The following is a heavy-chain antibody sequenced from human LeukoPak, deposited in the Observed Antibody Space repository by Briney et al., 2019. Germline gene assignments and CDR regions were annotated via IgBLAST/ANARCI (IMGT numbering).Heavy chain of an antibody. Sequence: SETLSLTCTVSSYSISDGYYWSWIRQPAGKGLEWIGRIYTSGSTNYNPSLKSRVTMSVDTSKNQFSLKLNSVTAADTAVYYCAREGGKWLPDWFDPWGQGTLVTVSS. V-gene: IGHV4-4*07. CDR1: SYSISDGYY. CDR2: IYTSGST. CDR3: AREGGKWLPDWFDP. J-gene: IGHJ5*02. D-gene: IGHD5-24*01.